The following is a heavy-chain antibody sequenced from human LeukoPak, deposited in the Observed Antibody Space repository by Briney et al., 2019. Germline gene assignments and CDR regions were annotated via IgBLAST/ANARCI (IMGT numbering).Heavy chain of an antibody. CDR2: FHNSGTS. V-gene: IGHV4-59*01. CDR1: DDSISDYY. D-gene: IGHD1-1*01. J-gene: IGHJ3*01. CDR3: AGDVMSTALDAFDV. Sequence: SETLSLTCTVSDDSISDYYRGWIRQPPGKGLEWIGYFHNSGTSTYNPSLKSRVTISADTSKNQFSLKLNSLTTADTAVYYCAGDVMSTALDAFDVWGQGIVVTVSS.